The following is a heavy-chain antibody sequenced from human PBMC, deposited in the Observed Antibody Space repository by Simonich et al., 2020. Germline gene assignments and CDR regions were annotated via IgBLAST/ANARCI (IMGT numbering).Heavy chain of an antibody. J-gene: IGHJ3*02. CDR3: ARVRFEAFDI. CDR1: GYTFTGYY. CDR2: NNPNSGGK. Sequence: QVQLVQSGAEVKKPGASVKVSCKASGYTFTGYYMHWVRQAPGQGLEGMGWNNPNSGGKNYAQMFQGRVTMTRDTSISTAYMELSRLRSDDTAVYYCARVRFEAFDIWGQGTMVTVSS. V-gene: IGHV1-2*02.